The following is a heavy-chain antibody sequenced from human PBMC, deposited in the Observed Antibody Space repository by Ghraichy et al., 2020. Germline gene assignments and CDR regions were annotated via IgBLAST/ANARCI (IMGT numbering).Heavy chain of an antibody. D-gene: IGHD3-10*01. J-gene: IGHJ3*01. CDR3: SRGDLAGAIDF. CDR1: GSTFSSHN. CDR2: ISSGSRSI. V-gene: IGHV3-21*01. Sequence: GESLNISCVASGSTFSSHNMNWVRQAPGKGLEWVSSISSGSRSIDYADSVKGRLTISRDNAKKSLYLQMKSLRVEDTAVYHWSRGDLAGAIDFWGQGTMVTVSS.